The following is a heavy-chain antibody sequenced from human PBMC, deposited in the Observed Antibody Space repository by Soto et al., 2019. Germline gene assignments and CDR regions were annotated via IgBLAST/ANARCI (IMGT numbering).Heavy chain of an antibody. Sequence: GESLKISCKVSGYSFTSYWIGWVRQMPGKGLEWMGIIYPGDSDTRYSPSFQGQVTISADKSISTAYLQWSSLKAADTAVYYCARGRLHLGELSYNYLDFWGQGTLVTVSS. CDR1: GYSFTSYW. D-gene: IGHD3-16*02. V-gene: IGHV5-51*01. CDR3: ARGRLHLGELSYNYLDF. J-gene: IGHJ4*02. CDR2: IYPGDSDT.